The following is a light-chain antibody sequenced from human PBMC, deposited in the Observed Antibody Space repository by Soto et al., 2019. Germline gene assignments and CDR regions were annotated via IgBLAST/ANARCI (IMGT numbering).Light chain of an antibody. J-gene: IGLJ2*01. CDR1: SSNIGSNT. CDR3: TSWTTSTTMI. Sequence: QSVLTQPPSASGTPGQRVTISCSGSSSNIGSNTVNWYQQLPGTAPKLLIYSNNQRPSGVSNRFSGSKSGNTASLTISGLQAEDEADYYCTSWTTSTTMIFGGGTKVTVL. V-gene: IGLV1-44*01. CDR2: SNN.